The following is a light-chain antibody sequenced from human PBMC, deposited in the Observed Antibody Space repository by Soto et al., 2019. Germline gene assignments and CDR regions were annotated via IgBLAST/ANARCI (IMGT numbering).Light chain of an antibody. J-gene: IGKJ5*01. Sequence: EIVLTQSPGTLYLSPGERATLSCRASQSVNSRLAWYQQKPDQAPRLLISGASSRATRIPDRFSGSGSATDFTLTISRLEPEDFALYYCQQDGSSPITFGQGTRLEI. CDR1: QSVNSR. V-gene: IGKV3-20*01. CDR2: GAS. CDR3: QQDGSSPIT.